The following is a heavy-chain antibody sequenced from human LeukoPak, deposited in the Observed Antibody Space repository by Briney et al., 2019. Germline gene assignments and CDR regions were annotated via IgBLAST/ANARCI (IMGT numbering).Heavy chain of an antibody. V-gene: IGHV3-23*01. D-gene: IGHD6-13*01. CDR3: ARELLRYSGSGGFDI. CDR2: FSGSGGSI. CDR1: GFTFYSYA. Sequence: GGSLRLSCAASGFTFYSYAMNWVRQTPGKGLEWVSTFSGSGGSIYYADSVKGRFTISRDNSKNTLYLQMDSLRAEDTAVYYCARELLRYSGSGGFDIWGQGTLVTVSS. J-gene: IGHJ3*02.